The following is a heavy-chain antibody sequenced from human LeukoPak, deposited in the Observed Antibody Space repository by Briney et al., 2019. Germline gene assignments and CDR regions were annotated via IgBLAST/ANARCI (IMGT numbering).Heavy chain of an antibody. CDR1: GYTFTGYY. Sequence: ASVKVSCKASGYTFTGYYIHWVRQAPRQGLEWMGYINPNTDYTNYAQNFQDRVTMTRDTSISTSFMELSSLRSDDTAVYCAREEANTRIHFDYWGQGTLVTVSS. V-gene: IGHV1-2*02. J-gene: IGHJ4*02. CDR3: AREEANTRIHFDY. D-gene: IGHD3-22*01. CDR2: INPNTDYT.